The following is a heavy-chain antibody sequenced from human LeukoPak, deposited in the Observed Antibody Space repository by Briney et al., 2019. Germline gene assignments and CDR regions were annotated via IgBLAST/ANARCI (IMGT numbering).Heavy chain of an antibody. V-gene: IGHV3-43*02. CDR2: ISGDGDKT. Sequence: GGSLRLSCAASGFTFDNYPLHWVRQARENGLEWVSVISGDGDKTYYAASLRGRFTISRDNTKNSLFLQMNSLTTEDTAFYYCVKDIDTVGTNAFDIWGQGTMVTVSS. CDR1: GFTFDNYP. D-gene: IGHD2-8*02. J-gene: IGHJ3*02. CDR3: VKDIDTVGTNAFDI.